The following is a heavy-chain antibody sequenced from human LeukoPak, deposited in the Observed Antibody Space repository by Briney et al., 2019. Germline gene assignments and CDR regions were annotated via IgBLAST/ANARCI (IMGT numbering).Heavy chain of an antibody. D-gene: IGHD3-3*01. J-gene: IGHJ3*02. Sequence: ASVKVSCKASGYTFTGYYMHWVRQAPRQGLEWMGWINPNSGGTNYAQKFQGRVTMTRDTSISTAYMELSRLRSDDTAVYYCARGSNYDFWSGYYQGEGAFDIWGQGTMVTVSS. CDR2: INPNSGGT. CDR1: GYTFTGYY. CDR3: ARGSNYDFWSGYYQGEGAFDI. V-gene: IGHV1-2*02.